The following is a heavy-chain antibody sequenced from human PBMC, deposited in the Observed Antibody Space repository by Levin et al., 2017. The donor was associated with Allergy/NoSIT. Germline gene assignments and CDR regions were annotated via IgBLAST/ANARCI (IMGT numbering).Heavy chain of an antibody. CDR1: GFTFSSYA. CDR3: AKCTSDSIHSAGDY. V-gene: IGHV3-23*01. CDR2: ISGSSTNT. J-gene: IGHJ4*02. D-gene: IGHD3-22*01. Sequence: SCAASGFTFSSYAMTWVRQAPGKGLEWVSVISGSSTNTYYADSVKGRFTISRDNSENTMFLQMNSLRAEDTAIYYCAKCTSDSIHSAGDYWGQGTLVTVSS.